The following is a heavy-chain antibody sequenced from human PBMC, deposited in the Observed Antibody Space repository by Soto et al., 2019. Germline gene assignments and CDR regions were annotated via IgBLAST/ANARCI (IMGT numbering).Heavy chain of an antibody. CDR3: AKEWSEGSDAFDI. CDR1: GFTFRSYG. Sequence: QMQLVESGGGVVQPGRSLRLSCAASGFTFRSYGMHWVRQAPGKGLEWVAVISYDGSNKYYADSVKGRFTISRDNVKNTVYLQMNSLRAEDTAVYYCAKEWSEGSDAFDIWGQGTMVTASS. D-gene: IGHD2-15*01. V-gene: IGHV3-30*18. J-gene: IGHJ3*02. CDR2: ISYDGSNK.